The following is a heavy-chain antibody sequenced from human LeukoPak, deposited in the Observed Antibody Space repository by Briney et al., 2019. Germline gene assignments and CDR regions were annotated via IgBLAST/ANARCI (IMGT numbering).Heavy chain of an antibody. V-gene: IGHV3-48*03. CDR2: ISISGTTI. CDR1: LFNFNSYE. CDR3: AKAELWQWLVPVDY. J-gene: IGHJ4*02. D-gene: IGHD6-19*01. Sequence: GGSLRLSCAASLFNFNSYEMNWVRQAPGKQLEWISYISISGTTISYADSVKGRFTISRDNSKNTLYPQMNSLRAEDTAVYYCAKAELWQWLVPVDYWGQGTLVTVSS.